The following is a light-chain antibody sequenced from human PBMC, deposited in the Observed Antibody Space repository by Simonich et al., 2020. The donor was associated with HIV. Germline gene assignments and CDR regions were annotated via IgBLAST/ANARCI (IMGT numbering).Light chain of an antibody. J-gene: IGKJ1*01. Sequence: EIVMTQSPATLSVSPGERATLSCRASQSVSSNLAWYQQKPGQAPRLLIYGASTRATGTPARVSGSGSGTEFTLTISSLQSEDFGVYYCQQYNKWPPTWTFGQGTKVEIK. V-gene: IGKV3-15*01. CDR3: QQYNKWPPTWT. CDR2: GAS. CDR1: QSVSSN.